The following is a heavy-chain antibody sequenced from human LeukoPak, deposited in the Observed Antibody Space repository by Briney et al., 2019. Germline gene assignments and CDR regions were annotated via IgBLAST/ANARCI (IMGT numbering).Heavy chain of an antibody. Sequence: GASVKVSCKASGYTFTGYYMHWVRQAPGQGLEWMGWINPNSGDTNYAQKFQGRVTMTRDTSISTAYMELSRLRSDDTAVYYCARDQGSSASDYWGQGTLVTVSS. CDR2: INPNSGDT. J-gene: IGHJ4*02. CDR1: GYTFTGYY. V-gene: IGHV1-2*02. CDR3: ARDQGSSASDY. D-gene: IGHD6-6*01.